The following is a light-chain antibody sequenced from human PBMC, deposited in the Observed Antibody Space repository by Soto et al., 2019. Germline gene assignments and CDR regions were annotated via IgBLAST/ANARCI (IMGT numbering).Light chain of an antibody. CDR1: QSIRSY. Sequence: DIQMTQSPSSLSSSVGDRVTITCRARQSIRSYFNWYQLKPRKAPELLIYVASSLQSWVPSRFSGSGSGTDFTLTISSLQPADFPTYYGQQSYSIPYNFGQGTKIPIK. CDR3: QQSYSIPYN. CDR2: VAS. J-gene: IGKJ2*01. V-gene: IGKV1-39*01.